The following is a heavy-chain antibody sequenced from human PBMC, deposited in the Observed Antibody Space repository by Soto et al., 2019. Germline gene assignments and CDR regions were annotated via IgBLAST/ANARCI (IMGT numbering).Heavy chain of an antibody. Sequence: ASVKVSCKASGYTFTSYGISWVRQAPGQGLEWMGWISGYNGNTKYAQKLQGRVTMTTDTSTSTAYMELRSPRSEDTAVYYCASPARNYDFWSGYSFDIWGQGTMVTVSS. D-gene: IGHD3-3*01. J-gene: IGHJ3*02. CDR2: ISGYNGNT. V-gene: IGHV1-18*01. CDR1: GYTFTSYG. CDR3: ASPARNYDFWSGYSFDI.